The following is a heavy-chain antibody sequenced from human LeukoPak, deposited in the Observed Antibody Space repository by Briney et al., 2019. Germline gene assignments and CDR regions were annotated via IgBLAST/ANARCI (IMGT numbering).Heavy chain of an antibody. CDR2: INHSGST. V-gene: IGHV4-34*01. CDR1: GGSFSGYY. Sequence: SETLSLTCAVYGGSFSGYYWSWIRQPPGKGLEWIGEINHSGSTNYNPSLKSRVTISVDTSKNQFSLELSSVTAADTAVYYCARGPGYSYGYSGRDYWGQGTLVTVSS. J-gene: IGHJ4*02. CDR3: ARGPGYSYGYSGRDY. D-gene: IGHD5-18*01.